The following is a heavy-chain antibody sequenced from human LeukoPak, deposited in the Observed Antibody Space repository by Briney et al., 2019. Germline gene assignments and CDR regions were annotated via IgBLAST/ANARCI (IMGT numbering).Heavy chain of an antibody. J-gene: IGHJ6*03. CDR2: IYTSGST. CDR1: GGSISSGSYY. CDR3: AREKHVIVATISTRYYYYYMDV. Sequence: SETLSLTCTVSGGSISSGSYYWSWIRQPAGKGLEWIGRIYTSGSTNYNPSLKSRVTISVDTSKNQFSLKLSSVTAADTAVYYCAREKHVIVATISTRYYYYYMDVWGKGTTVTISS. D-gene: IGHD5-12*01. V-gene: IGHV4-61*02.